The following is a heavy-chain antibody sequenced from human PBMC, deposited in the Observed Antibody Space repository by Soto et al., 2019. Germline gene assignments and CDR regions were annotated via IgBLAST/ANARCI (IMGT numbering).Heavy chain of an antibody. D-gene: IGHD3-3*01. CDR3: AKGSKFTIFSPNDY. J-gene: IGHJ4*02. V-gene: IGHV3-23*01. CDR1: GFTFSTYT. Sequence: EMQLLESGGGLVQPGGSLRLSCAASGFTFSTYTMTWVRQAPGKGLEWVSALSGNSGTTYSADSVKGRFTISRDNSRNTLYLQMSSLRAEHTALYYCAKGSKFTIFSPNDYWGQGTLVTVSS. CDR2: LSGNSGTT.